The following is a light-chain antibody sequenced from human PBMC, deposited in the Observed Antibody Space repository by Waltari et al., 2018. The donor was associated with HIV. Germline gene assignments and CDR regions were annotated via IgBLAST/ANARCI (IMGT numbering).Light chain of an antibody. J-gene: IGKJ3*01. V-gene: IGKV6-21*01. CDR2: YAS. Sequence: EIVLTQSPDFQSVTPKEKVTISCRASQSIGTSLHWYQLKPDQSPKLLVKYASQSFSGVSSRFSGSGSGTDFTLTINSLEADDAATYYCHQSSSLPFTFGPGTKVGIK. CDR3: HQSSSLPFT. CDR1: QSIGTS.